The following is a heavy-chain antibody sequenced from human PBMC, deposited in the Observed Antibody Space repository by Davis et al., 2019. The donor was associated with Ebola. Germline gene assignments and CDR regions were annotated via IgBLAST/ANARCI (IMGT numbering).Heavy chain of an antibody. CDR1: GGSISSSNW. CDR3: ARAGVGATTSYFDY. CDR2: IYHSGST. Sequence: GSLRLSCAVSGGSISSSNWWSWVRQPPGKGLEWIGEIYHSGSTNYNPSLKSRVTISVDKSKNQFSLKLSSVTAADTAVYYCARAGVGATTSYFDYWGQGTLVTVSS. V-gene: IGHV4-4*02. J-gene: IGHJ4*02. D-gene: IGHD1-26*01.